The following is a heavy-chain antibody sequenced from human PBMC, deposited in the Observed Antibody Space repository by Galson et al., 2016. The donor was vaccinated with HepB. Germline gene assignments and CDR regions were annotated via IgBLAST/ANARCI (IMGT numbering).Heavy chain of an antibody. CDR3: AKGTQKVIFYEMDV. V-gene: IGHV3-9*01. D-gene: IGHD3/OR15-3a*01. Sequence: SLRLSCAASGFTFDDFAMHWVRQGPGKGLEWVSSINYNGNSIGYADSVKGRFTISRDNAKNSLYLEMNRLRAEDTAFYYCAKGTQKVIFYEMDVWGQGTTVTVSS. CDR1: GFTFDDFA. J-gene: IGHJ6*02. CDR2: INYNGNSI.